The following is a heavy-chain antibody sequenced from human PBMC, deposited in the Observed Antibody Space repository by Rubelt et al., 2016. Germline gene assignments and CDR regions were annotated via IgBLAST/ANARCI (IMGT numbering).Heavy chain of an antibody. Sequence: GGTFSSYAISWVRQAPGQGLEWMGGIIPIFGTANYAQKFQGRVTITADESTSTAYMELSSLRSEDTAVYYCARDHSGNNWFDPWGQGTLVTVSS. CDR3: ARDHSGNNWFDP. D-gene: IGHD6-19*01. V-gene: IGHV1-69*01. CDR2: IIPIFGTA. CDR1: GGTFSSYA. J-gene: IGHJ5*02.